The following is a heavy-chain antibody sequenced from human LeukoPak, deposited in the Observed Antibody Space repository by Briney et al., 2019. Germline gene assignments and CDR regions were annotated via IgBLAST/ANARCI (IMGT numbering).Heavy chain of an antibody. CDR3: AKDPLPNYDSSGYYFDY. V-gene: IGHV3-23*01. CDR2: ISGSGGST. J-gene: IGHJ4*02. Sequence: PGGSLRLSCAASGFTFSSYAMSWVRQAPGKGLEWVSAISGSGGSTYYADSVKGRFTISRDNSKNTLYLQMNSLRAEDTAVYYCAKDPLPNYDSSGYYFDYWGQGTLVTVSS. D-gene: IGHD3-22*01. CDR1: GFTFSSYA.